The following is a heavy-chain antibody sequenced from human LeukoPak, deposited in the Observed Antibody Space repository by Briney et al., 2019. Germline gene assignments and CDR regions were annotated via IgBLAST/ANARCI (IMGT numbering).Heavy chain of an antibody. Sequence: GGSLRLSCAASGFTFSAYWMHWVRQVPGKGLEWVSLIYSHGGTNYADSVKGRFTISRDNSKNTLYLQMNSLRAEDTAVYYCARDGIDRSSGTSYYYYMAVWGKGTTVTISS. CDR1: GFTFSAYW. V-gene: IGHV3-66*01. CDR3: ARDGIDRSSGTSYYYYMAV. CDR2: IYSHGGT. D-gene: IGHD3-22*01. J-gene: IGHJ6*03.